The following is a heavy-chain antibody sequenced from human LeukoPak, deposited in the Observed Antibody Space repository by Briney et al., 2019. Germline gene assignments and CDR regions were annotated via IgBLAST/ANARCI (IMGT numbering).Heavy chain of an antibody. V-gene: IGHV1-2*02. CDR2: THPNNGGT. Sequence: ASVTVSCKASGFTFTGYFIHSVRQPPGKGLEWMGCTHPNNGGTNYAQKLQGRVTMTRDTSINTDYMELSRLRSDDTALYYCTRDGFSGAAFDYWGQGTLVTVSS. J-gene: IGHJ4*02. CDR3: TRDGFSGAAFDY. CDR1: GFTFTGYF. D-gene: IGHD7-27*01.